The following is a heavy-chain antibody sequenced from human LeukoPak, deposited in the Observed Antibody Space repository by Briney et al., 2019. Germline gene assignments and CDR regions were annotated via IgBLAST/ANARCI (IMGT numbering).Heavy chain of an antibody. J-gene: IGHJ6*02. D-gene: IGHD6-13*01. Sequence: GGSLRLSCAASGFTFSSNDMSWVRQAPGKGLECVSVIDRGGSTFYADSVKGRFTISRDNPKNTLYLQMNSLRVEDTAEFYCAKRVGYGYGMDVWGQGTTVTVSS. CDR2: IDRGGST. V-gene: IGHV3-53*01. CDR1: GFTFSSND. CDR3: AKRVGYGYGMDV.